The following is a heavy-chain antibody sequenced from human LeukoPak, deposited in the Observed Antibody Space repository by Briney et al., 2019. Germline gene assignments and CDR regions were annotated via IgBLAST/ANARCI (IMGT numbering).Heavy chain of an antibody. J-gene: IGHJ6*02. Sequence: GASVKVSCKASGYTFTSYYMHWVRQAPGQGLEWMGIINPSGGSTSYAQKFQGRVTMTRDTSTSTVYMELSSLRSEDTAVYYCAREMDIVVVPAGYGMDVWGQGTTVTVSS. CDR2: INPSGGST. V-gene: IGHV1-46*01. CDR1: GYTFTSYY. D-gene: IGHD2-2*03. CDR3: AREMDIVVVPAGYGMDV.